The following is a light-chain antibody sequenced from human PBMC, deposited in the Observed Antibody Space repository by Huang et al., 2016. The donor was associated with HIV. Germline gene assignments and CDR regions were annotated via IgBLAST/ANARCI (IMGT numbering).Light chain of an antibody. CDR2: LGS. Sequence: DIVMTQSPLSLPVTPGEPASISCRSSASLLHSNGVYYLDWYLQKPGQPPQLLIYLGSNRAAGVPDRFSGSGSGTDFTLQISRVEAEDVGIYYCMQTLQASFTFGGGTKVEMK. V-gene: IGKV2-28*01. J-gene: IGKJ4*01. CDR3: MQTLQASFT. CDR1: ASLLHSNGVYY.